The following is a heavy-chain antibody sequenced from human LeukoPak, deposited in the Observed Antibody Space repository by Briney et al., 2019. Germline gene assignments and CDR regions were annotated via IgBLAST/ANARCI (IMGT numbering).Heavy chain of an antibody. CDR2: IYYSGST. V-gene: IGHV4-59*08. CDR1: GGSISSYY. Sequence: SETLSLTCTVSGGSISSYYWSWVRQPPGKGLEWIGYIYYSGSTNYNPSLKSRVTISVDTSKNQFSLKLSSVTAADTAVYYCARLWFGDFLVDPWGQGTLVTVPS. D-gene: IGHD3-10*01. CDR3: ARLWFGDFLVDP. J-gene: IGHJ5*02.